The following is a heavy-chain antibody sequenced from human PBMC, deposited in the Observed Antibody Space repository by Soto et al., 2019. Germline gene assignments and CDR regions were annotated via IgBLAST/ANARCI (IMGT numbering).Heavy chain of an antibody. Sequence: GGSLRLSCAASGFTFSSYSMNWVRQAPGKGLEWVSYISSSSSTIYYADSVKGRFTISRDNAKNSLYLQMNSLRAEDTAVYYCAREGIFVYKWGSYRPNDYWGQGTLVTVSS. V-gene: IGHV3-48*01. D-gene: IGHD3-16*02. J-gene: IGHJ4*02. CDR3: AREGIFVYKWGSYRPNDY. CDR1: GFTFSSYS. CDR2: ISSSSSTI.